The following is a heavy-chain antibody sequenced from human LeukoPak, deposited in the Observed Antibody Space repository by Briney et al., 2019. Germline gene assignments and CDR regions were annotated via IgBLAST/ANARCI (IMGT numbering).Heavy chain of an antibody. D-gene: IGHD3-10*01. CDR2: INHSGST. Sequence: SETLSLTRAVYGGSFSGYYWSWIRQPPGKGLEWIGEINHSGSTNYNPSLKSRVTISVDTSKNQFSLKLSSVTAADTAVYYCAKDPGNYYGSGSYPREYYFDYWGQGTLVTVSS. CDR3: AKDPGNYYGSGSYPREYYFDY. CDR1: GGSFSGYY. J-gene: IGHJ4*02. V-gene: IGHV4-34*01.